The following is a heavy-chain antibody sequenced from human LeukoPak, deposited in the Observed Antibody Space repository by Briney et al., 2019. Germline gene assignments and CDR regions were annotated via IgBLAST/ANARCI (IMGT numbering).Heavy chain of an antibody. CDR1: GGSISSSSYY. V-gene: IGHV4-39*07. J-gene: IGHJ4*02. CDR3: AGGILTTNFDY. D-gene: IGHD3-9*01. Sequence: SETLSLTCTVSGGSISSSSYYWGWIRQPPGKGLEWIGSIYYSGSTYYNPSLKSRVTISVDTSKNQFSLKLSSVTAADTAVYYCAGGILTTNFDYWGQGTLVTVSS. CDR2: IYYSGST.